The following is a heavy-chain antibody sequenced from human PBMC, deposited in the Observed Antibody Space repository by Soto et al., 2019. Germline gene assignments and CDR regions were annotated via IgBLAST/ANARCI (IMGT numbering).Heavy chain of an antibody. CDR2: IYSGGST. Sequence: GGSLRLSCAASGFTVSSNYMSWVRQAPGKGLEWVSVIYSGGSTYYADSVKGRFTISRDNSKNTLYLQMNSLRAEDTAVYYCARETSGYDPFDYWGQGTLVTVSS. CDR1: GFTVSSNY. D-gene: IGHD5-12*01. J-gene: IGHJ4*02. CDR3: ARETSGYDPFDY. V-gene: IGHV3-66*01.